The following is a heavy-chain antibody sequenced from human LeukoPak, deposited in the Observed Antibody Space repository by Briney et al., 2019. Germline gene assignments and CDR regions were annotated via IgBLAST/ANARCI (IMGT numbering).Heavy chain of an antibody. CDR1: GYSFTGYY. V-gene: IGHV1-2*02. CDR2: IKPNSGGT. D-gene: IGHD3-10*01. J-gene: IGHJ4*02. Sequence: ASVKVSCKASGYSFTGYYIHWVRQAPGQGLEWMGLIKPNSGGTNYAQKFQGRVTMTRDTSISTAYMELRSLRSDDTAVYYCARVRGSGRPDDYWGQGTLVTVSS. CDR3: ARVRGSGRPDDY.